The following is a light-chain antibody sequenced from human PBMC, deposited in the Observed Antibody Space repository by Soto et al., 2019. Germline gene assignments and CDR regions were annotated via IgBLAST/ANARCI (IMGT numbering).Light chain of an antibody. V-gene: IGLV1-51*01. CDR2: DNN. CDR3: GTWDSSLSANV. J-gene: IGLJ6*01. Sequence: QSVLTQPPSVSAAPGQKVTISCSGRSSNIGNNYVSWYQQLPGTAPKLLIYDNNKRPSGIPDRFSGSKSGTSATLGITGLQTGDEADYYCGTWDSSLSANVFGSCTKVTVL. CDR1: SSNIGNNY.